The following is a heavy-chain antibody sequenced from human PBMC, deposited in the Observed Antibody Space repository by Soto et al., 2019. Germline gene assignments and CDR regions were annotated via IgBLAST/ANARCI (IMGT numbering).Heavy chain of an antibody. J-gene: IGHJ6*02. CDR3: ARERIAAAGSMDV. Sequence: QVQLVQSGAEVKKPGSSVKVSCKASGGTFSSYAISWVRQAPGQGLEWMGGIIPIFGTANYAQKFQGRVKDNGGESTSTAYMELRNLRSEDTGGYYFARERIAAAGSMDVWGQGAPVTGS. D-gene: IGHD6-13*01. CDR1: GGTFSSYA. V-gene: IGHV1-69*01. CDR2: IIPIFGTA.